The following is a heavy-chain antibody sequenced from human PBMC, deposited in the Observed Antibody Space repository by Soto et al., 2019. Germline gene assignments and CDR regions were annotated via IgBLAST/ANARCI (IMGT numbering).Heavy chain of an antibody. Sequence: HPGGSLRLSCAASGFTFSSYGMHWVRQAPGKGLEWVAVISYDGSNKYYADSVKGRFTISRDNSKNTLYLQMNSLRAEDTAVYYCAKDGYFYGSGIYYKRPMKLLYYGMDVWGQGTTVTVSS. CDR3: AKDGYFYGSGIYYKRPMKLLYYGMDV. D-gene: IGHD3-10*01. V-gene: IGHV3-30*18. CDR1: GFTFSSYG. J-gene: IGHJ6*02. CDR2: ISYDGSNK.